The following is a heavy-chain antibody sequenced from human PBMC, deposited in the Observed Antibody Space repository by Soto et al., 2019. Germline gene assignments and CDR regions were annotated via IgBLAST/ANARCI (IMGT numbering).Heavy chain of an antibody. CDR1: GGTFSSYA. J-gene: IGHJ4*02. CDR2: IIPIFGTA. CDR3: ARMDSQRGYSYGYPPKDY. Sequence: QVQLVQSGAEVKRPGSSVKVSCKASGGTFSSYAISWVRQAPGQGLEWMGGIIPIFGTANYAQKFQGRVTITADESTSTAYMELSSLRSEDTAVYYCARMDSQRGYSYGYPPKDYSGQGTLVTVSS. D-gene: IGHD5-18*01. V-gene: IGHV1-69*01.